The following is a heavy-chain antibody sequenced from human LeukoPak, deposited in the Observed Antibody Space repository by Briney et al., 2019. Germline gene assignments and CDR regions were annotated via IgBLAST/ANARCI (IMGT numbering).Heavy chain of an antibody. Sequence: SKTLSLTCTVSGGSISSYYWSWIRQPPGKGLEWIGYIYYSGSTNYNPSLESRVTISVDTSKNQFSLKLSSVTAADTAVYYCARLGPGYYDFWSGYIDWFDPWGQGTLVTVSS. J-gene: IGHJ5*02. CDR2: IYYSGST. CDR1: GGSISSYY. D-gene: IGHD3-3*01. V-gene: IGHV4-59*08. CDR3: ARLGPGYYDFWSGYIDWFDP.